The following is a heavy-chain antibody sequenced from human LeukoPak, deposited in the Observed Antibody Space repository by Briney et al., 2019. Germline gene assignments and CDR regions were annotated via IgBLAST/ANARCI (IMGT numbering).Heavy chain of an antibody. J-gene: IGHJ4*02. CDR3: ARVQIGYSYGLFDY. V-gene: IGHV4-59*01. CDR2: IYYSGST. Sequence: SETLSLTCTVSGGSISSYYWSWIRQPPGKGLEWIGYIYYSGSTNYNPSLKSRVTISVHTSKNQFSLKLSSVTAADTAVYYCARVQIGYSYGLFDYWGQGTLDTVSS. CDR1: GGSISSYY. D-gene: IGHD5-18*01.